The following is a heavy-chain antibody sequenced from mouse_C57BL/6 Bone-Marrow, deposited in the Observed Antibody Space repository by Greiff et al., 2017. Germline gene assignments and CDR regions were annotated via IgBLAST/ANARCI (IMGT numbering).Heavy chain of an antibody. Sequence: VKLQQPGAELVKPGASVKLSCKASGYTFTSYGMHWVKQRPGQGLEWIGMIYPSSGSTNYNEKFKSKATLTADKSSSTAYMELSSLTSENSAVFYCSRRGDGYFGAFSSSGQGTLLTVSA. CDR3: SRRGDGYFGAFSS. D-gene: IGHD2-3*01. J-gene: IGHJ3*01. CDR2: IYPSSGST. CDR1: GYTFTSYG. V-gene: IGHV1-64*01.